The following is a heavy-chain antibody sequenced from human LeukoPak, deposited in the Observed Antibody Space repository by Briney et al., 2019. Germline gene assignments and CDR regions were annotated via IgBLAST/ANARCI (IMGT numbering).Heavy chain of an antibody. Sequence: PGGSLRLSCAASGFTFSSNAMSWVRQAPGKGLEWVSAISGSGGSTYYADSVKGRFTISRDNSKNALYLQMNSLRAEDTAVYYCAKDPPVLGNRQRRFDYWGQGTLVTVSS. CDR3: AKDPPVLGNRQRRFDY. CDR1: GFTFSSNA. V-gene: IGHV3-23*01. D-gene: IGHD1/OR15-1a*01. J-gene: IGHJ4*02. CDR2: ISGSGGST.